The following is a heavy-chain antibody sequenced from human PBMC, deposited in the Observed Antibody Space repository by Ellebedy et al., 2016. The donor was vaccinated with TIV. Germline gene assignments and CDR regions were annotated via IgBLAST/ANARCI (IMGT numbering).Heavy chain of an antibody. D-gene: IGHD3-10*01. CDR1: GFTFSSYA. V-gene: IGHV3-30-3*01. J-gene: IGHJ5*02. Sequence: GGSLRLSXAASGFTFSSYAMHWVRQAPGKGLEWVAVISYDGSNKYYADSVKGRFTISRDNSKNTLYLQMNSLRAEDTAVYYCASYGHGLNWFDPWGQGTLVTVSS. CDR3: ASYGHGLNWFDP. CDR2: ISYDGSNK.